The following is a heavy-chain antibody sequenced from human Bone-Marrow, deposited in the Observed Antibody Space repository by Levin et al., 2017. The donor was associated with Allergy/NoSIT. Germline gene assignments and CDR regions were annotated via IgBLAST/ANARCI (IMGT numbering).Heavy chain of an antibody. J-gene: IGHJ4*02. CDR2: TYYRSKWYN. Sequence: SETLSLTCAISGDSVSSNSAAWNWIRQSPSRGLEWLGRTYYRSKWYNDYAVSVKSRITINPDTSKNQFSLQLNSVTPEDTAVYYCARDGGYCSSTSCHYFDYWGQGTLVTVSS. CDR3: ARDGGYCSSTSCHYFDY. D-gene: IGHD2-2*01. V-gene: IGHV6-1*01. CDR1: GDSVSSNSAA.